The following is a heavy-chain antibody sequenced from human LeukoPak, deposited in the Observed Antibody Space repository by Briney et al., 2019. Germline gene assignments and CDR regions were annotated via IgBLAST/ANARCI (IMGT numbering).Heavy chain of an antibody. Sequence: SVKVSCKASGGTFSSYAISWVRQAPGQGLEWMGGIIPIFGTANYAQKFQGRVTITADESTSTAYMELSSLRSEDTAVYYCARDDCSGGSCYPKLDYWGQGTLVTVSS. D-gene: IGHD2-15*01. V-gene: IGHV1-69*13. CDR3: ARDDCSGGSCYPKLDY. CDR1: GGTFSSYA. J-gene: IGHJ4*02. CDR2: IIPIFGTA.